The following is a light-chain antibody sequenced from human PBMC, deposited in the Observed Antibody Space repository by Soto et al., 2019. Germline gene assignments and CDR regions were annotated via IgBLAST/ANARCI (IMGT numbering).Light chain of an antibody. CDR2: NVS. CDR3: QQYNSYSSWT. Sequence: DIQMTQSPSTLSASVGDRVTITCRASQNINNWLAWYQQKPGKAPKLLIFNVSSLENGVPSRFSGSGSGAEFTLTISSLQTDDFATYYCQQYNSYSSWTFGQGTKV. CDR1: QNINNW. V-gene: IGKV1-5*01. J-gene: IGKJ1*01.